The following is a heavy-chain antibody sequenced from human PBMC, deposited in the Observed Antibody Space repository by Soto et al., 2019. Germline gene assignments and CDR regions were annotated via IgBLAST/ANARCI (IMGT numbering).Heavy chain of an antibody. CDR3: ARRIAVAGRLTFDY. Sequence: QVQLQESGPGLVKPSQTLSLTCTVSGGSISSGDSYWSWIRQPPGKGLEWIGYIYYSGSTYYNPSLKSRVTISVYTSKNQFSLKLSSVTAADTAVYYCARRIAVAGRLTFDYWGQGTLVTVSS. J-gene: IGHJ4*02. D-gene: IGHD6-19*01. CDR1: GGSISSGDSY. CDR2: IYYSGST. V-gene: IGHV4-30-4*01.